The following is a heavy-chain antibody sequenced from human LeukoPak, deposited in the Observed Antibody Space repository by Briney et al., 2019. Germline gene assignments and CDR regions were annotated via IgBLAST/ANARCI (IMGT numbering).Heavy chain of an antibody. CDR3: ARDLASCAGDCRSDGFDY. CDR2: INHSGST. J-gene: IGHJ4*02. Sequence: PSETLSLTCAVYGGSFSGYYWSWIRQPPGKGLEWIGEINHSGSTNYNPSLKSRVTISVDTSKNQFSLKLSSVTAADTAVYYCARDLASCAGDCRSDGFDYWGQGILVTVPS. CDR1: GGSFSGYY. D-gene: IGHD2-21*02. V-gene: IGHV4-34*01.